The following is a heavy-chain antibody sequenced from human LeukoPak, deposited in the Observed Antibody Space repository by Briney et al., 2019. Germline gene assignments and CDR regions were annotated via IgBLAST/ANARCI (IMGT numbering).Heavy chain of an antibody. CDR3: ARGYSSSWADSGSSSFDY. Sequence: ASVKVSCKASGYTFTSYDINWVRQATGQGLEWMGWMNPNSGNTGYAQKFQGRVTMTRDTSISTAYMELSRLRSDDTAVYYCARGYSSSWADSGSSSFDYWGQGTLVTVSS. CDR2: MNPNSGNT. J-gene: IGHJ4*02. CDR1: GYTFTSYD. V-gene: IGHV1-8*01. D-gene: IGHD6-13*01.